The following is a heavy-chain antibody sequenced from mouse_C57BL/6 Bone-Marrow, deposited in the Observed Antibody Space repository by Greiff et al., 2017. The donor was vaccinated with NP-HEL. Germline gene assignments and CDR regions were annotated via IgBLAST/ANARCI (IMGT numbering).Heavy chain of an antibody. CDR3: ARGLLLRPDY. Sequence: EVQVVESGGGLVQPGGSLSLSCAASGFTFTDYYMSWVRQPPGKALEWLGFIRNKANGYTTEYSASVKGRFTISRDNSQSILYLQMNALRAEDSATYYCARGLLLRPDYWGQGTTLTVSS. D-gene: IGHD1-1*01. J-gene: IGHJ2*01. CDR2: IRNKANGYTT. CDR1: GFTFTDYY. V-gene: IGHV7-3*01.